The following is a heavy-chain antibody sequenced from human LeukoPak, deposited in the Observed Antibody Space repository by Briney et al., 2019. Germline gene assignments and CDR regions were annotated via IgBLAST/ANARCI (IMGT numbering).Heavy chain of an antibody. V-gene: IGHV3-72*01. J-gene: IGHJ6*03. D-gene: IGHD1-20*01. Sequence: PGGSLRLSCAASGFTFSDHYMDWVRQAPGKGLEWVGRTRNKANSYTTEYAASVKGRFTISRDDSKNSLYLQMNSLKTEDTAVYYCARGVTGTADFGYYYYYYMDVWGKGTTVIVSS. CDR1: GFTFSDHY. CDR2: TRNKANSYTT. CDR3: ARGVTGTADFGYYYYYYMDV.